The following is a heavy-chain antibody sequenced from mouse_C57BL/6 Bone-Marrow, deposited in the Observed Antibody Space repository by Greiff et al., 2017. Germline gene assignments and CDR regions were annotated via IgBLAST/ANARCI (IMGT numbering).Heavy chain of an antibody. V-gene: IGHV14-4*01. CDR3: TGNQAWFAY. Sequence: VQLQQSGAELVRPGASVKLSCTASGFNIKDDYMHWVKQRPEQGLEWIGWVDPENGDTEYASKFQGKATITADTSSNTAYLQLSSLPSEDTSVYCCTGNQAWFAYWGQGTLVTVSS. J-gene: IGHJ3*01. CDR2: VDPENGDT. D-gene: IGHD2-1*01. CDR1: GFNIKDDY.